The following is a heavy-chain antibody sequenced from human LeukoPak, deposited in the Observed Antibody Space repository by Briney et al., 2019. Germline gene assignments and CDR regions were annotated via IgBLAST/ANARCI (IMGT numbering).Heavy chain of an antibody. CDR3: ARECDYLSPGFDY. V-gene: IGHV4-38-2*02. CDR1: GYSISSGYY. D-gene: IGHD4-17*01. CDR2: IYHSGST. Sequence: SGTLSLTCTVSGYSISSGYYWGWIRQPPGKGLEWIGSIYHSGSTYYNPSLKSRVTISIDTSKNQFSLKVSAVTAADTAVYYCARECDYLSPGFDYWGQGTLVTVSS. J-gene: IGHJ4*02.